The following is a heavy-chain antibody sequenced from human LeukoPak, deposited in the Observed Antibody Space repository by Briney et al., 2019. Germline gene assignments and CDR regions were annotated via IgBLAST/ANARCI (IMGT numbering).Heavy chain of an antibody. CDR2: IIPIFGTA. V-gene: IGHV1-69*13. CDR3: ARWQVIGTIYGYNWFDP. D-gene: IGHD1-7*01. CDR1: GGTFSSYA. Sequence: ASVKVSCKASGGTFSSYAISWVRQAPGQGLEWMGGIIPIFGTANYAQKFQGRVTITADESTSTAYMELSSLRSEDTGVYYCARWQVIGTIYGYNWFDPWGQGTLVTVSS. J-gene: IGHJ5*02.